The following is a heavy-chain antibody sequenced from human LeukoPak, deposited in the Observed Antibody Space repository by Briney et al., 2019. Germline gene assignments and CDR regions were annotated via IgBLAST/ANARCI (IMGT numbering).Heavy chain of an antibody. Sequence: GGSLRLSCAASGFTVSNNRLSWVRQAPGMGLEWVSTIYSDGNTYYPDSVKGRFTISRDGSKNTLYLQLNSLRTEDTAIYYCVREREGSNSEHWGQGTLVTVSS. J-gene: IGHJ1*01. D-gene: IGHD1-26*01. V-gene: IGHV3-53*01. CDR1: GFTVSNNR. CDR3: VREREGSNSEH. CDR2: IYSDGNT.